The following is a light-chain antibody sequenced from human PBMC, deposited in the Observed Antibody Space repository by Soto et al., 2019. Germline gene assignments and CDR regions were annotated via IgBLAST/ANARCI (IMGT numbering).Light chain of an antibody. CDR1: TSDIGAYNY. J-gene: IGLJ3*02. CDR3: AVWDGSLNGWV. Sequence: QSALTQPPSASGSPGQSVTISCTGTTSDIGAYNYVSWYQQRPGKAPKLIIYEVTRRPSGVPDRFSGPKSGTSASLAIGGLQSDDEADYYCAVWDGSLNGWVFGGGTKLTVL. CDR2: EVT. V-gene: IGLV2-8*01.